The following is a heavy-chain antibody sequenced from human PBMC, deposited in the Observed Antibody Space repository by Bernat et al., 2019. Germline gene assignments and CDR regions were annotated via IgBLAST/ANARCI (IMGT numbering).Heavy chain of an antibody. D-gene: IGHD2-15*01. CDR2: IRYDGSNT. CDR3: ANGGHCNGGSCYFSAFDI. CDR1: GFTFSSHG. Sequence: QVQLVVSGGGVVQPGESLRLSCAASGFTFSSHGMHWVRQAPGKGLEWVAFIRYDGSNTYYADFVKGRFTISRDNSKNTLYLQMNSLRAEDTALYYCANGGHCNGGSCYFSAFDIWGQGTMVTVSS. V-gene: IGHV3-30*02. J-gene: IGHJ3*02.